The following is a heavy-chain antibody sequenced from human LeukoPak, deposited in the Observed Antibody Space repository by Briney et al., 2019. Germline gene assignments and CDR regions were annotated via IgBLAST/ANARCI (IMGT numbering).Heavy chain of an antibody. CDR1: GGSISSSSYY. D-gene: IGHD2-21*02. J-gene: IGHJ4*02. CDR3: ARALLCGGDCYPPDYFDY. CDR2: IYYSGST. Sequence: PSETLSLTCTVSGGSISSSSYYWGWIRQPPGKGLEWIGSIYYSGSTFYNPSLKSRVTISVDTAKNLFSLKLSSVTAADTAVYYCARALLCGGDCYPPDYFDYWGQGTLVTVSS. V-gene: IGHV4-39*01.